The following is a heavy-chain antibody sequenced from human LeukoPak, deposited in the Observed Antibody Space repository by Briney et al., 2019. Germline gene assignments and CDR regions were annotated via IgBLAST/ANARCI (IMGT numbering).Heavy chain of an antibody. J-gene: IGHJ4*02. Sequence: SETLSLTCAVYGVSFSGYYWSWIRQPPGKGLEWIGEINHSGSTNYNPSLKSRVTISVDTSKNQFSLKLSSVTAADTAVYYCARDRRITMVRGVSGARRNDYWGQGTLVTVSS. V-gene: IGHV4-34*01. CDR1: GVSFSGYY. D-gene: IGHD3-10*01. CDR2: INHSGST. CDR3: ARDRRITMVRGVSGARRNDY.